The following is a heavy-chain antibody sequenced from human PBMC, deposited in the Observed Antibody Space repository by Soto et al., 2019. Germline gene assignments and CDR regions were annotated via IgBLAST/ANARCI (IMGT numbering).Heavy chain of an antibody. CDR1: GGSIMGYF. CDR2: IYSSGST. D-gene: IGHD2-15*01. Sequence: SDTLSLTFNVSGGSIMGYFWTWGLPPPGKGLEWIGQIYSSGSTYYSPSLKSRVTISVDTSENQFSLKLSSVTAADTAVYYCARHLPGSVLGQEYWGPGSQVTVSS. CDR3: ARHLPGSVLGQEY. J-gene: IGHJ4*02. V-gene: IGHV4-59*08.